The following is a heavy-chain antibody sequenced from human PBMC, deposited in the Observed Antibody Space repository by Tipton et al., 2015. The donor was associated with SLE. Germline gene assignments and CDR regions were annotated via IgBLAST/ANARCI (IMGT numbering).Heavy chain of an antibody. CDR2: INPNSGGT. V-gene: IGHV1-2*02. J-gene: IGHJ4*01. Sequence: QLVQSGPEVKKPGASVKVSCKASGYTFTGYYMHWVRQAPGQGLEWLGWINPNSGGTNYAQKFQGRVTMTRDTSISTAYMELSRRRSDETAVYYCARGDYGDYPGAFDYWGQGTLVTVSS. CDR3: ARGDYGDYPGAFDY. D-gene: IGHD4-17*01. CDR1: GYTFTGYY.